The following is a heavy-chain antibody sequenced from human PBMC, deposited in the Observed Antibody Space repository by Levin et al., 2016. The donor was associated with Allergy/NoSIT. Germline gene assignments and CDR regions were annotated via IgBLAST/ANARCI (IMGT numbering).Heavy chain of an antibody. V-gene: IGHV3-11*03. J-gene: IGHJ4*02. Sequence: WIRQPPGKGLEWVSYINSGSSYTNYADSVKGRFTISRDNAKNSLYLQMNSLRAEDTAVYYCARPECSAGTCHDSWGQGTLVTVSS. D-gene: IGHD2-15*01. CDR3: ARPECSAGTCHDS. CDR2: INSGSSYT.